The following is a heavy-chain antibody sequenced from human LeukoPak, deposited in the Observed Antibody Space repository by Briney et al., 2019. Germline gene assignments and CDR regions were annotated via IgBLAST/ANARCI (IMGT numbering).Heavy chain of an antibody. CDR1: GFTFSGSA. D-gene: IGHD4-17*01. CDR2: IRSKANSYAT. J-gene: IGHJ4*02. Sequence: GGSLRLSCAASGFTFSGSAMHWVRQAPGKGLEWVGRIRSKANSYATAYAASVKGRFTISRDDSKNTAYLQMNSLKTEDTAVYYCAKDLTTVTTQGDYWGQGTLVTVSS. CDR3: AKDLTTVTTQGDY. V-gene: IGHV3-73*01.